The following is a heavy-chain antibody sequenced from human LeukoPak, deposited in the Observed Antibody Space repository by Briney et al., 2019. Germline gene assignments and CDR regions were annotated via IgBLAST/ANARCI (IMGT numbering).Heavy chain of an antibody. Sequence: GGSLRLSCAASGFTFSSYSMNWVRQAPGKGLEWVSSISSSSSYIYYADSVKGRFTISRDNAQNSLYLQMNSLRVEDTAIYYCARDPYNGAYSEGYYYYYMDAWGKGTTVTVSS. CDR2: ISSSSSYI. D-gene: IGHD1-1*01. CDR3: ARDPYNGAYSEGYYYYYMDA. J-gene: IGHJ6*03. CDR1: GFTFSSYS. V-gene: IGHV3-21*01.